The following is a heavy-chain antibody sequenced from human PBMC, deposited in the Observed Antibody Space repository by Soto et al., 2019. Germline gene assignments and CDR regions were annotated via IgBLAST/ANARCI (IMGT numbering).Heavy chain of an antibody. V-gene: IGHV3-23*01. CDR3: AANRGYNYYYGMDV. Sequence: GGALRLSCAASGFTFSSYAISWVPPAPGKGLEWVSAISGSGGSTYYADSVKGRFTISRDNSKNTLYLQMNSLRAEDTAVYYCAANRGYNYYYGMDVWGQGTTVTVSS. CDR1: GFTFSSYA. J-gene: IGHJ6*02. D-gene: IGHD3-22*01. CDR2: ISGSGGST.